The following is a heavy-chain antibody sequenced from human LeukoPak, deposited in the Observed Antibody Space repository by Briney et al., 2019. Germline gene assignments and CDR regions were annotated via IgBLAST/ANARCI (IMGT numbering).Heavy chain of an antibody. CDR1: GFTFDDYG. Sequence: GGSLRLSCAASGFTFDDYGIHWVRQAPGKGLEGVSGIDWNSGAIGYEESVKGRFTISRENAKNSLYLQMNSLRAEDTALYYCVKGRAANLYGSGAFEYWGQGTLVTVSS. D-gene: IGHD3-10*01. CDR3: VKGRAANLYGSGAFEY. V-gene: IGHV3-9*01. CDR2: IDWNSGAI. J-gene: IGHJ4*02.